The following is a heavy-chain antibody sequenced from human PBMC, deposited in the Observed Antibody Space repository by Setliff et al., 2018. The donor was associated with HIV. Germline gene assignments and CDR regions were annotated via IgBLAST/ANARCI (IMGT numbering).Heavy chain of an antibody. V-gene: IGHV1-3*01. CDR1: GYSFSTYA. CDR3: ASSEESRVVVAALDY. CDR2: INAGNGDT. J-gene: IGHJ4*02. D-gene: IGHD2-15*01. Sequence: ASVKVSCKSSGYSFSTYAMHWVRQAPGQSLEWMGCINAGNGDTKHSQKFQDRVTITRDTSASTAYMELSGLRSEDTAVYYCASSEESRVVVAALDYWGQGTLVTVS.